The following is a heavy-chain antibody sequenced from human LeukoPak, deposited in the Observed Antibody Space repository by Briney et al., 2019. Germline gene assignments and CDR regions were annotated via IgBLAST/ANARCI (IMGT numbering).Heavy chain of an antibody. V-gene: IGHV3-53*01. CDR1: GFTVSSNY. J-gene: IGHJ5*02. D-gene: IGHD5-12*01. Sequence: PGRSLRLSCAASGFTVSSNYMSWVRQAPGKGLEWVPFIYSGGSTYDADSVKGRFTISRDNSKKTLYLQMTSLRIAVPALYYGARSGGYDGTRASFDPWGQGTLVTVSS. CDR2: IYSGGST. CDR3: ARSGGYDGTRASFDP.